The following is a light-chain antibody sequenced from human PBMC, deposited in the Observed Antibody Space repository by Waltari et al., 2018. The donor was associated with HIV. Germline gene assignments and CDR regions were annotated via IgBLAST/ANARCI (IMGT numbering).Light chain of an antibody. CDR3: GTWDSSLSAEV. J-gene: IGLJ1*01. V-gene: IGLV1-51*01. CDR1: SSNIATNY. Sequence: QSVLTQPPSVSAAPGQTVTISCSGNSSNIATNYVSCYHQLPGTAPKLLIYDNNKRPSGIPDRFSGSKSGTSATLGITGLQTGDEADYYCGTWDSSLSAEVFGTGTKVTVL. CDR2: DNN.